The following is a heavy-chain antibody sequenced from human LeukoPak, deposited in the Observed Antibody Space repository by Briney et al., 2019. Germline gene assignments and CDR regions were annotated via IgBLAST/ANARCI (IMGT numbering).Heavy chain of an antibody. CDR3: ARAQSPYYMDV. CDR1: GGSITSDY. CDR2: FSYSGST. V-gene: IGHV4-59*01. J-gene: IGHJ6*03. Sequence: SQTLSLTCTVSGGSITSDYWSWIRQSPGKGLEWIGYFSYSGSTHYSPSLTSRVAISVDTSRNQLSLKLSSVTAADTAVYYCARAQSPYYMDVWGKGTTVTVSS.